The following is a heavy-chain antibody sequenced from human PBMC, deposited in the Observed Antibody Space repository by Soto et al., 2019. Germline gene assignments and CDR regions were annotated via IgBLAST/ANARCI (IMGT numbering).Heavy chain of an antibody. J-gene: IGHJ5*02. V-gene: IGHV2-5*01. CDR2: IYWNDDK. CDR3: AKSGSSGWYGWFDP. Sequence: SGPTLGNPTQTLTLTCIFTGFSLITSGVGVGCIRQPPGNALEWLGFIYWNDDKRYSPSLKSRLTITKDTSKNQVVLTMTNMDPVDTATYYCAKSGSSGWYGWFDPWGQGTLVTVSS. CDR1: GFSLITSGVG. D-gene: IGHD6-19*01.